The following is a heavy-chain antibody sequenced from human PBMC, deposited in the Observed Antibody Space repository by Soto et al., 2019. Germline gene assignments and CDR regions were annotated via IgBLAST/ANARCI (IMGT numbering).Heavy chain of an antibody. V-gene: IGHV4-59*01. CDR3: AREGCSSTSCSPPYYFYGMDV. CDR2: SYYSGST. D-gene: IGHD2-2*01. CDR1: GGSISSYY. J-gene: IGHJ6*02. Sequence: QVQLQESGPGLVKPSETLSLTCTVSGGSISSYYWSWIRQPPGKGLEWIGDSYYSGSTNYNHALKSRVTITVDTSKNQFALKLSSGTAADTAVSYCAREGCSSTSCSPPYYFYGMDVWGQGTTVTVSS.